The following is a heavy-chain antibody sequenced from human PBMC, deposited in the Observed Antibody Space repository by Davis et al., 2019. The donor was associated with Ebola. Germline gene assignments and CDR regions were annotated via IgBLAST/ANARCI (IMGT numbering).Heavy chain of an antibody. CDR1: GFTVSINY. V-gene: IGHV3-53*01. J-gene: IGHJ4*02. Sequence: PGGSLRLSCAASGFTVSINYMSWVRQAPGKGLEWVSVIYSGGSTYYADSVKGRFTISRDNSKNTLYLQMNSLRAGDTAVYYCARDVDGYCSGGSCYSGQFDYWGQGTLVTVSS. CDR2: IYSGGST. CDR3: ARDVDGYCSGGSCYSGQFDY. D-gene: IGHD2-15*01.